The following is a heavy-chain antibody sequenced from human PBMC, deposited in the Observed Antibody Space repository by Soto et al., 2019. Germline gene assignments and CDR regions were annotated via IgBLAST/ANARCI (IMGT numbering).Heavy chain of an antibody. CDR2: IYWDDDK. CDR3: AHRREKTAGSPFDY. D-gene: IGHD6-13*01. Sequence: QITLKETGPTLVKPTQTLTLTCTFSGFSLSTSGVGVGWIRQPPGKALEWLALIYWDDDKRYSPSLKSRLTLTKDTSKNQVVLTLTNVDPVDTATYYCAHRREKTAGSPFDYWGQGTLVTVSS. V-gene: IGHV2-5*02. CDR1: GFSLSTSGVG. J-gene: IGHJ4*02.